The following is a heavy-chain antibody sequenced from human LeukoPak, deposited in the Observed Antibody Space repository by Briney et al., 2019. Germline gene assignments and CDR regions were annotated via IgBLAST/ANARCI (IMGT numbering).Heavy chain of an antibody. Sequence: GGSPRLSCAASGLTFSNYAMSWVRQAPGKGLEWVSTISSSGGSTNYVDSVKGRFTISRDNSKNTLYLQMNSLRAEDTAVYYCAKDHEGGRWDYFDYWGQGTLVTVSS. CDR2: ISSSGGST. D-gene: IGHD3-16*01. J-gene: IGHJ4*02. V-gene: IGHV3-23*01. CDR1: GLTFSNYA. CDR3: AKDHEGGRWDYFDY.